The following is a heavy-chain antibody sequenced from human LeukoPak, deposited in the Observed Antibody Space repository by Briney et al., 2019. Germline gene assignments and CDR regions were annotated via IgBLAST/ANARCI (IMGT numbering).Heavy chain of an antibody. Sequence: AAVNVSCKASGYTFTSYYMHWLRQAPAQGLEWMGIIDPSGGSTSYAQKFQGRVTVTRDTYTSTVYMELSSLRSEDTAVYYCARCIAAAGIGGWFDPWGKGTMVTVSS. V-gene: IGHV1-46*01. CDR1: GYTFTSYY. D-gene: IGHD6-13*01. CDR3: ARCIAAAGIGGWFDP. J-gene: IGHJ5*02. CDR2: IDPSGGST.